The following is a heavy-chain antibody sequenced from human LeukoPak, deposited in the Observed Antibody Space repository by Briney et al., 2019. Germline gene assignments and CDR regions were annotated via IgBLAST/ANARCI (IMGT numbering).Heavy chain of an antibody. CDR3: ASGAGRGGADREFDY. D-gene: IGHD3-16*01. J-gene: IGHJ4*02. CDR2: IYSGGGT. V-gene: IGHV3-66*01. Sequence: GGSLRLSCAASGFTVSNNYMSWVRQAPGKGLEWVSVIYSGGGTNYADSVKDRFTISRDNSKNTLYLQMNSLRAEDTAVYYCASGAGRGGADREFDYWGQGTLVTVSS. CDR1: GFTVSNNY.